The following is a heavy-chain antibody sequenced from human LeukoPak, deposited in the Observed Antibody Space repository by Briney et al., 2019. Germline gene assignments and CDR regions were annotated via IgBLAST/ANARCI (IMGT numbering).Heavy chain of an antibody. J-gene: IGHJ6*03. Sequence: GGSLRLSCAASGFTLRRYGTHWVRQAPHKGLEWVAFIRYDGSNKYYADSVKGRFTIYRDNSKNTLYLQMNSLRAEDTAVYYCARDPVSVYYYMDVWGKGTTVTVSS. CDR2: IRYDGSNK. D-gene: IGHD2/OR15-2a*01. V-gene: IGHV3-30*02. CDR3: ARDPVSVYYYMDV. CDR1: GFTLRRYG.